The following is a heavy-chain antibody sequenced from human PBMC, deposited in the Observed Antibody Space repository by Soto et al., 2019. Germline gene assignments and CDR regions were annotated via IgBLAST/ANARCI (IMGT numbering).Heavy chain of an antibody. D-gene: IGHD5-12*01. V-gene: IGHV1-3*04. CDR3: ARDGDSGYDLIYSFHH. Sequence: ASVKVSCKASGYTFTSYAVHWVRQAPGQRLEWMGWINTDNGNTRYSQKFQGRVTITRDKSADIAYMELSSLRSEDTAVYYCARDGDSGYDLIYSFHHWGQGTLVTVSS. CDR2: INTDNGNT. J-gene: IGHJ4*02. CDR1: GYTFTSYA.